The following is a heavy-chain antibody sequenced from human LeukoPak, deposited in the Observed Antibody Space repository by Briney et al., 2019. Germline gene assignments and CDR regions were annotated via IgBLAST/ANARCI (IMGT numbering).Heavy chain of an antibody. J-gene: IGHJ4*02. Sequence: PGGSLRLSCAASGFTFSSYAMHWVRQAPGKGLEWVAVISYDGSNKYYADSVKGRFTISRDNSKNTLYLQMNSLRAEDTAVYYCARDPLGDSTHYFDYWGQGTLVTVSS. V-gene: IGHV3-30*04. D-gene: IGHD2-21*01. CDR2: ISYDGSNK. CDR3: ARDPLGDSTHYFDY. CDR1: GFTFSSYA.